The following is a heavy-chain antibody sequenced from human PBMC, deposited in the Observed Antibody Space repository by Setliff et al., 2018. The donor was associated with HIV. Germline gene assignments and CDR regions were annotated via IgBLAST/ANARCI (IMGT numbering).Heavy chain of an antibody. V-gene: IGHV1-18*01. J-gene: IGHJ1*01. CDR3: ATDPGYSSTWYSESFQH. CDR1: GYTFTSYG. D-gene: IGHD6-13*01. Sequence: ASVKVSCKASGYTFTSYGISWVRQAPGQGLEWMGWISAYNGNTNYAEKFQGRVTMTIDTSTDTAYMELSSLRSDDTAMYYCATDPGYSSTWYSESFQHWGQGTVVTV. CDR2: ISAYNGNT.